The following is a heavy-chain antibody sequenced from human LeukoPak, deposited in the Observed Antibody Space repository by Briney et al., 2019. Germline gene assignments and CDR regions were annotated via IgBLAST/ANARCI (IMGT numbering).Heavy chain of an antibody. CDR2: INWNGGST. V-gene: IGHV3-20*04. CDR3: ARRPFGFGVASHFDY. J-gene: IGHJ4*02. D-gene: IGHD3-3*01. Sequence: GGSLRLSCAASRFTFDDYGMSWVRQAPGKGLEWVSGINWNGGSTGYADSVKGRFTISRDNAKNSLYLQMNSLRAEDTALYYCARRPFGFGVASHFDYWGQGTLVTVSS. CDR1: RFTFDDYG.